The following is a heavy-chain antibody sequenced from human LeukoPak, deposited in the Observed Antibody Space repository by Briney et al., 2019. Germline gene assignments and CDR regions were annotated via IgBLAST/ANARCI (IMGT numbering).Heavy chain of an antibody. V-gene: IGHV3-23*01. J-gene: IGHJ4*02. CDR1: GLTFTSYS. D-gene: IGHD6-6*01. Sequence: PGGSLRLSCAASGLTFTSYSMSGVRQAPGKGLDGVSDINDSGAVTFHADSVKGRFTISRDNSKNTLYLQMNSLRAEDTAIYYCAKKLGSSPGDFFDYWGQGTLVTVSS. CDR2: INDSGAVT. CDR3: AKKLGSSPGDFFDY.